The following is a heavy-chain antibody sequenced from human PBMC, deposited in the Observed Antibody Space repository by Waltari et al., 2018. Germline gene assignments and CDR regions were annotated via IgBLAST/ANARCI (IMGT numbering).Heavy chain of an antibody. Sequence: EVQLVESGGHLLKPGGSLGLSCVASVFPFSLGWMNWVRQVPGKGLEWVGRIKRQTDGGTADYGAPVKGKFTISRDDSKNTLFLQINSLTTEDTGVYYCTTDRYIRGDFWGQGTRVTVSS. CDR3: TTDRYIRGDF. CDR1: VFPFSLGW. CDR2: IKRQTDGGTA. D-gene: IGHD3-3*02. J-gene: IGHJ4*02. V-gene: IGHV3-15*07.